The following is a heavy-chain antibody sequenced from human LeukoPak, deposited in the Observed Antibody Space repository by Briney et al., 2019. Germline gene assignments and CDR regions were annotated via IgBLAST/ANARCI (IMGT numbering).Heavy chain of an antibody. J-gene: IGHJ4*02. CDR1: GFTFDDYA. D-gene: IGHD2-21*02. CDR3: TSPITDCGGDCYGFDY. CDR2: ISGSGGST. V-gene: IGHV3-23*01. Sequence: GGSLRLSCAASGFTFDDYAMSWVRQAPGKGLEWVSAISGSGGSTYYADSVKGRFTISRDNSKNTLYLQMNSLRAEDTAVYYCTSPITDCGGDCYGFDYWGQGTLVTVSS.